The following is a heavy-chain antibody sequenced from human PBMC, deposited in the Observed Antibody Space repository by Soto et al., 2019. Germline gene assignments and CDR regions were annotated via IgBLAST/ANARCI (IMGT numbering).Heavy chain of an antibody. CDR2: IYYSGST. Sequence: SETLSLTCTVSGGSISSYYWSWVRQPPGKGLEWIGYIYYSGSTNYNPSLKSRVTISVDTSKNQFSLKLSSVTAADTAVYYCARKVLGEGYFDYWGQGPLLAVS. CDR1: GGSISSYY. V-gene: IGHV4-59*01. J-gene: IGHJ4*02. D-gene: IGHD2-8*01. CDR3: ARKVLGEGYFDY.